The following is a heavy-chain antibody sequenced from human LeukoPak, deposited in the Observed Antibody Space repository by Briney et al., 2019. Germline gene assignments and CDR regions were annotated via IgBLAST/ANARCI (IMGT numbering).Heavy chain of an antibody. V-gene: IGHV1-2*02. Sequence: ASVKVSCKASGYTFTGYYMHWVRQAPGQGLEWMGWINPNSGGTNYAQKFQGRVTMTRDTSISTAYMELSRLRSDDTAVYYCARVATGVSGYYDSSGYGFSIIYWGQGTMVTVSS. J-gene: IGHJ4*02. CDR2: INPNSGGT. D-gene: IGHD3-22*01. CDR3: ARVATGVSGYYDSSGYGFSIIY. CDR1: GYTFTGYY.